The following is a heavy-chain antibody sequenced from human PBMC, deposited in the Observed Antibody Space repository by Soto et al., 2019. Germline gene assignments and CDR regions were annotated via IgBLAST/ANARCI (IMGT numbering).Heavy chain of an antibody. CDR1: GYTFTGYY. CDR3: ARSVRGYSYASFDY. V-gene: IGHV1-2*04. CDR2: INPNSGGT. D-gene: IGHD5-18*01. J-gene: IGHJ4*02. Sequence: GASVKVSCKASGYTFTGYYMHWVRQAPGQGLEWMGWINPNSGGTNYAQKFQGWVTMTRDTSISTAYMELSRLRSDDTAVYYCARSVRGYSYASFDYWGQGTLVTVSS.